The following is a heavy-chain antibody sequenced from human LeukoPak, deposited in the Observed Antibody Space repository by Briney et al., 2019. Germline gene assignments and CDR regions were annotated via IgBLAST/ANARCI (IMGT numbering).Heavy chain of an antibody. V-gene: IGHV3-48*02. CDR2: ISSSSSTI. Sequence: GRSLRLSCSASGFTFSSYSMNWVRQAPGKGLEWVSYISSSSSTIYYADSVKGRFTISRDNAKNSLYLQMNSLRDEDTAVYYCGGAVAGTDYYYGMDVWGQGTTVTVSS. J-gene: IGHJ6*02. D-gene: IGHD6-19*01. CDR1: GFTFSSYS. CDR3: GGAVAGTDYYYGMDV.